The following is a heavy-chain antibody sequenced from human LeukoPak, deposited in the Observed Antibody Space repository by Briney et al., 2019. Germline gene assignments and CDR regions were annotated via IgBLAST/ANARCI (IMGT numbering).Heavy chain of an antibody. D-gene: IGHD4-11*01. J-gene: IGHJ4*02. V-gene: IGHV3-33*01. CDR2: LWYDGSNK. CDR1: GFTFNSYG. CDR3: ARGLPPVMKYYFDY. Sequence: GGSLRLSCAAAGFTFNSYGMHWVRQAPGKGLEWVAVLWYDGSNKYYADSVKGRFTISRDDSKNTLYLQMNSLRAEDTAMYYCARGLPPVMKYYFDYWGQGTLVTVSS.